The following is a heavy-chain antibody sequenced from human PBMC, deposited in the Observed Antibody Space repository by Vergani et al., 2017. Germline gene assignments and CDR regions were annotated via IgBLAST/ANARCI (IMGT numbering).Heavy chain of an antibody. V-gene: IGHV4-39*07. CDR2: IYYSGST. D-gene: IGHD6-6*01. Sequence: QLQLQESGPGLVKPSETLSLTCTVSGGSISSSSYYWGWIRQPPGKGLEWIGSIYYSGSTYYNPSLKSRVTISVDTSKNQFSLKLSSVTAADTAVYYCARVPMIAARPYYFDYWGQGTLVTVSS. J-gene: IGHJ4*02. CDR3: ARVPMIAARPYYFDY. CDR1: GGSISSSSYY.